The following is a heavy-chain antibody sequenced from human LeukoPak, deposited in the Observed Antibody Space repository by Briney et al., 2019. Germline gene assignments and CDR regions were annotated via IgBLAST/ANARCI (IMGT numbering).Heavy chain of an antibody. CDR2: ISYDGSNK. CDR1: GFTFSSYA. V-gene: IGHV3-30*04. CDR3: AKDHSSSWYANDAFDI. J-gene: IGHJ3*02. Sequence: PGGSLRLSCAASGFTFSSYAMHWVRQAPGKGLEWVAVISYDGSNKYYADSVKGRFTISRDNSKNTLYLQMNSLRAEDTAVYYCAKDHSSSWYANDAFDIWGQGTMVTVSS. D-gene: IGHD6-13*01.